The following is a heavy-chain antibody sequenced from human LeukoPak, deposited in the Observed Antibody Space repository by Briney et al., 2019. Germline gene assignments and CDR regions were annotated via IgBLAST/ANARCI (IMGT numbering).Heavy chain of an antibody. D-gene: IGHD3-22*01. CDR2: IYYSGNT. J-gene: IGHJ6*02. CDR1: GGSMSSGDYC. V-gene: IGHV4-30-4*01. Sequence: SETLSLTCTVSGGSMSSGDYCWTWIRQPPGKGLEWIGYIYYSGNTHYNPSLKSRVSISVDTAKNQFSLNLSSVTAADTAVYYCARDQNKYDSSGYYYYQYGMDVWGQGTTVTVSS. CDR3: ARDQNKYDSSGYYYYQYGMDV.